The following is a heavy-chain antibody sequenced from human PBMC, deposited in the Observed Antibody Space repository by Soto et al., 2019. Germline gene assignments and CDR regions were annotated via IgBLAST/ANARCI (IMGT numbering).Heavy chain of an antibody. J-gene: IGHJ6*02. Sequence: GGSLRLSCAVSGFTFSSYGMHWVRQAPGKGLEWVAVISYDGSNKYYADSVKGRFTISRDNSKNTLYLQMNSLRAEDTAVYYCAKDHKGFGEPDYYYYGMDVWGQGTTVTVSS. CDR1: GFTFSSYG. D-gene: IGHD3-10*01. V-gene: IGHV3-30*18. CDR3: AKDHKGFGEPDYYYYGMDV. CDR2: ISYDGSNK.